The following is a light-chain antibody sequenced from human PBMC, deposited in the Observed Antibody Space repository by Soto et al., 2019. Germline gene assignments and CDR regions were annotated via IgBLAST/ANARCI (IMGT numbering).Light chain of an antibody. CDR3: CSYAGSYSYV. J-gene: IGLJ1*01. V-gene: IGLV2-11*01. Sequence: QSVLTQPRSVSGSPGQSVTISCTGTSSDVGYYNYVSWYQQHPGEAPKLMIYDVSQRPSGVPDRFSGSKSGNTASLTISGLQAGDEADYYCCSYAGSYSYVFGTGTKLTVL. CDR1: SSDVGYYNY. CDR2: DVS.